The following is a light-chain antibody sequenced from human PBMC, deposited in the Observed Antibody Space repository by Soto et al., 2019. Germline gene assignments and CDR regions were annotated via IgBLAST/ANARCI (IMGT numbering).Light chain of an antibody. J-gene: IGKJ4*01. CDR3: QQANSFPLT. CDR2: AAS. CDR1: QAIGSA. V-gene: IGKV1-12*01. Sequence: DIQMTQSPSSVSASVGDRVTITCRASQAIGSALAWHQQKPGKAPSLLIFAASSLQSGAPSRFSGRGFGTDFTLTISDLQPEDFATYYCQQANSFPLTFGGGTKVEIK.